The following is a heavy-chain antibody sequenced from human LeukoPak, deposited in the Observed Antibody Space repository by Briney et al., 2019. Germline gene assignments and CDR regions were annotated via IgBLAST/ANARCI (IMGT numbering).Heavy chain of an antibody. D-gene: IGHD3-10*01. Sequence: PSETLSLTCTVSGGSISSSSYYWGWIRQPPGKGLEWIGNIYFSGSSYYNPSLKSRVTISVDTSKNQFSLKLSSVTAADTAVYYCARHYYGSGSYYLFDYWGQGTLVTVSS. CDR2: IYFSGSS. CDR1: GGSISSSSYY. J-gene: IGHJ4*02. V-gene: IGHV4-39*07. CDR3: ARHYYGSGSYYLFDY.